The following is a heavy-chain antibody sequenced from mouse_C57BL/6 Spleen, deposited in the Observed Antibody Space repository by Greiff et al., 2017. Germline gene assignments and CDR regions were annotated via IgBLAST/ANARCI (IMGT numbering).Heavy chain of an antibody. Sequence: QVHVKQSGAELARPGASVKLSCKASGYTFTSYGISWVKQRTGQGLEWIGEIYPRSGNTYYNEKFKGKATLTADKSSSTAYMELRSLTSEDSAVYFCARDLGREGDYFDYWGQGTTLTVSS. J-gene: IGHJ2*01. CDR2: IYPRSGNT. CDR3: ARDLGREGDYFDY. D-gene: IGHD4-1*01. V-gene: IGHV1-81*01. CDR1: GYTFTSYG.